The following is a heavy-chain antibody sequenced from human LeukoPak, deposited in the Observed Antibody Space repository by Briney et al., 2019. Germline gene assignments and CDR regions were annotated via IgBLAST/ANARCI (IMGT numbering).Heavy chain of an antibody. CDR1: EFTFSSYG. D-gene: IGHD2-2*01. V-gene: IGHV3-30*02. CDR2: IQYDGSDK. Sequence: GGSLRLSCSASEFTFSSYGMHWVRQAPGKGPEWVAFIQYDGSDKNYADFVKGRFTISRDNSKKTLYLQMDSLTTEDTAMYYCAKDQCSSASLLSCRYFDYWGQGALVTVSS. J-gene: IGHJ4*02. CDR3: AKDQCSSASLLSCRYFDY.